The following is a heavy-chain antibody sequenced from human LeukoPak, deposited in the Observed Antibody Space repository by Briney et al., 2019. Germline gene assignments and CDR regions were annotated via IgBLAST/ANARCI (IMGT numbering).Heavy chain of an antibody. CDR1: GFTFSSYS. CDR3: ARGIAVAGFDC. Sequence: GGSLRLSCAASGFTFSSYSMNWFAQPPGKGLRWVSSISSSSSYIYYADSVKGRFTISRDNAKNSLYLQMNSLRAEDTAVYYCARGIAVAGFDCWGQGTLVTVSS. CDR2: ISSSSSYI. J-gene: IGHJ4*02. D-gene: IGHD6-19*01. V-gene: IGHV3-21*01.